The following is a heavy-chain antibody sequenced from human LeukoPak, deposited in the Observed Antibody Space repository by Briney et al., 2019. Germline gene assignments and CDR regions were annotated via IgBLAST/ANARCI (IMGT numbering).Heavy chain of an antibody. Sequence: GESLKISCKGSGFSFTTYWIGWVRQMPGKGLEWMGIIYPGDPDTRYSPSFQGQVTISADKSINTAYLQWRSLKASDTAIFYCARQSSNSFYYFDYWGQGTLVTVSS. J-gene: IGHJ4*02. CDR3: ARQSSNSFYYFDY. CDR2: IYPGDPDT. V-gene: IGHV5-51*01. D-gene: IGHD6-13*01. CDR1: GFSFTTYW.